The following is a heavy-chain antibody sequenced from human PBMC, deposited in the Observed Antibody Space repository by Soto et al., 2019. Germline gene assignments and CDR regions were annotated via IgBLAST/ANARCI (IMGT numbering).Heavy chain of an antibody. CDR2: TGATGRTT. CDR1: GFTFSGYA. CDR3: ATVHNTSRSFDY. V-gene: IGHV3-23*01. J-gene: IGHJ4*02. Sequence: GGSLRLSCAAAGFTFSGYAMTWVRQAPGKGLEWVSTTGATGRTTYYADSVKGRFTVSRDNSKNTLDLQMSSLRGEDTAVYYCATVHNTSRSFDYWGQGTLVTVSS. D-gene: IGHD1-20*01.